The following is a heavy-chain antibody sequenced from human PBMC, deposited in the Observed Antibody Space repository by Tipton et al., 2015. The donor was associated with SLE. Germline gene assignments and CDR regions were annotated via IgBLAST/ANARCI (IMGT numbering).Heavy chain of an antibody. CDR3: ASMIVVIPVEARRDGMDV. V-gene: IGHV4-59*01. CDR1: GGSISPYY. Sequence: TLSLTCAVSGGSISPYYWTWVRQPPGKGLEWIGFIYYSGSTNYNPSLKSRVTISLDTSKNQFSLKLSSMTAADTAVYYCASMIVVIPVEARRDGMDVWGQGTTVTVSS. D-gene: IGHD2-2*01. CDR2: IYYSGST. J-gene: IGHJ6*02.